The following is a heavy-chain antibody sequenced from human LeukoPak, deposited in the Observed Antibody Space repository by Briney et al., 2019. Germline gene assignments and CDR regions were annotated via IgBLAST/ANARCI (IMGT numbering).Heavy chain of an antibody. CDR2: IYYSGST. D-gene: IGHD3-22*01. CDR1: GGSISSYY. J-gene: IGHJ4*02. Sequence: SETLSLTCTVSGGSISSYYWSWIRQPPGKGLEWIGYIYYSGSTNYNPSLKSRVTISVDTSKNQFSLKLTSVTAADTAVYYCARGPYYYDSSGSFDYWGQGTLVTVSS. CDR3: ARGPYYYDSSGSFDY. V-gene: IGHV4-59*08.